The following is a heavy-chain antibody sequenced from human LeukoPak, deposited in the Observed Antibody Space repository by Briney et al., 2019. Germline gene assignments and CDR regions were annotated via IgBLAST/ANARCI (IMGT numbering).Heavy chain of an antibody. D-gene: IGHD5-12*01. CDR1: GFTFSSYS. Sequence: GGSLRLSCAASGFTFSSYSMNWVRQPPGKGLECVARIKSEIDGGTKDYAAPVQGRFTISRDDSQATLYLQMNSLKTEDTAVYYCTTGGDVIVAGTRAFDIWGQGTMGTVSS. CDR2: IKSEIDGGTK. CDR3: TTGGDVIVAGTRAFDI. J-gene: IGHJ3*02. V-gene: IGHV3-15*07.